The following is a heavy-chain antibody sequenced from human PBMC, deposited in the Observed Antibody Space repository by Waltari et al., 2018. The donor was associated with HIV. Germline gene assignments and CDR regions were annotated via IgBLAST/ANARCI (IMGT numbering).Heavy chain of an antibody. CDR1: GSSISSSKS. V-gene: IGHV4-4*02. CDR2: IYHTGNT. J-gene: IGHJ4*02. D-gene: IGHD4-17*01. CDR3: ARVRDSGDYGHFDS. Sequence: QLQQPGPGLVQPSATLSLSCTVSGSSISSSKSRSWVRQSPGKGLEWIGEIYHTGNTNFNPSLKSRVTLSIDKAKKTISFNLSSVTATDTATYFCARVRDSGDYGHFDSWGRGTLVIVS.